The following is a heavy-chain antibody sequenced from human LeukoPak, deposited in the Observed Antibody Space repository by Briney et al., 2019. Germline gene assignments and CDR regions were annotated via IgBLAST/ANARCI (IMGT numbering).Heavy chain of an antibody. CDR2: IYSGGST. CDR3: ARDAPPMSSGWRGGFDY. D-gene: IGHD6-19*01. V-gene: IGHV3-66*01. Sequence: GGSLRLSCAASGFTVSSNYMRWVRQAPGKGLEWVSVIYSGGSTYYADSVKGRFTISRDNSKNTLYLQMNSLRAEDTAVYYCARDAPPMSSGWRGGFDYWGQGTLVTVSS. J-gene: IGHJ4*02. CDR1: GFTVSSNY.